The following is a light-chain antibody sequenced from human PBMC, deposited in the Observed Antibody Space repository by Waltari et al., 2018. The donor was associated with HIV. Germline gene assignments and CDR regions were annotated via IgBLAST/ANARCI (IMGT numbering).Light chain of an antibody. CDR3: HQRSTWPFT. J-gene: IGKJ3*01. Sequence: EIVLTQSPAPLSLSPGERAIRSCRASQSLRNYLALYHQRPGQAPRLLVYDTSNRATGVPARFSGSGSGTDFSLTIASLESEDFAIYYCHQRSTWPFTFGPGTKVDI. CDR1: QSLRNY. V-gene: IGKV3-11*01. CDR2: DTS.